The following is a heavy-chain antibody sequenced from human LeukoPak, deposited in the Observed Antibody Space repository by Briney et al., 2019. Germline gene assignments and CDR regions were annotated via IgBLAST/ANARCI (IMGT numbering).Heavy chain of an antibody. D-gene: IGHD3-9*01. V-gene: IGHV4-61*02. CDR1: GGSISSGSYY. J-gene: IGHJ5*02. Sequence: PSQTLSLTCTVSGGSISSGSYYWSWIRQPAGKGLEWIGRIYTSGSTNYNPSLKSRVTISVDTSKNQFSLKLSSVTAADTAVYYCARDRPGNYDILAGYTPPPRGFDPWGQGTLVTVSS. CDR2: IYTSGST. CDR3: ARDRPGNYDILAGYTPPPRGFDP.